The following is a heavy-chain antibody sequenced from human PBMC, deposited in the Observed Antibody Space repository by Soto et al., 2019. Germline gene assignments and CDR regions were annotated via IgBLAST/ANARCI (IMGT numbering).Heavy chain of an antibody. Sequence: SETLSLTCAVYGGSFSGYYWSWIRQPPGKGLEWIGEINHSGSTNYNPSLKSRVTISVDTSKNQFSLKLSSVTAADTAVYYCASGAISSGGGYYFDYWGQGTLVTVSS. D-gene: IGHD2-15*01. J-gene: IGHJ4*02. CDR3: ASGAISSGGGYYFDY. CDR2: INHSGST. V-gene: IGHV4-34*01. CDR1: GGSFSGYY.